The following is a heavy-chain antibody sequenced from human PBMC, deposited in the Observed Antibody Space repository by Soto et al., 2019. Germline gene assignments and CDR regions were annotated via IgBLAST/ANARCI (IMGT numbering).Heavy chain of an antibody. CDR2: INTYNGMT. V-gene: IGHV1-18*01. D-gene: IGHD5-12*01. Sequence: QVQLVQSGGEVKKPGASVTVSCKASGYTFINYHITWVRQAPGQGLEWMAWINTYNGMTDYAQRFQGIVTMTRDTSTSTAYMELTNLGSDDPAVYFCAKSPRGEMATDWGQGTLVTVSS. J-gene: IGHJ4*02. CDR1: GYTFINYH. CDR3: AKSPRGEMATD.